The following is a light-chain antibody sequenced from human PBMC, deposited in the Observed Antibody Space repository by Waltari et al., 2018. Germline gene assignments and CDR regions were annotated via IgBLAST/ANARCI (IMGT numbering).Light chain of an antibody. CDR3: AAWDDSLSGRV. Sequence: QSVLTQPPSASGTPGQRVTNPCSGSRSNLGNNYECWYQPLPGTAPKLLIYRNNQRPSGVPDRFSGSKSGTSASLAISGLRSEDEADYYCAAWDDSLSGRVFGGGTKVTVL. CDR1: RSNLGNNY. CDR2: RNN. V-gene: IGLV1-47*01. J-gene: IGLJ3*02.